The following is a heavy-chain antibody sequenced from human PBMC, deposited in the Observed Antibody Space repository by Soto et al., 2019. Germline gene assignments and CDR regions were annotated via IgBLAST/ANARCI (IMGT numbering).Heavy chain of an antibody. D-gene: IGHD6-19*01. CDR2: ISAYNGNT. CDR1: GYTFTKYG. J-gene: IGHJ4*02. V-gene: IGHV1-18*01. Sequence: GASVKVSCKASGYTFTKYGISWVRQAPGQGLKWMGCISAYNGNTNYAQNLQGRVTMTTDTSTSTAYMELRSLTSDDTAIYYCARQLDISGLRPFDYWGQGTLVTVSS. CDR3: ARQLDISGLRPFDY.